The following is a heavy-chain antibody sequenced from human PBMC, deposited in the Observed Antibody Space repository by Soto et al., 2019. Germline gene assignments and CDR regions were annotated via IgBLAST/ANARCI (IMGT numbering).Heavy chain of an antibody. D-gene: IGHD2-15*01. Sequence: GGSLRLSCAVSGFTFSDYARSWVRQAPGKGLEWVSVIYSGGSTYYADSVKGRFTISRDNSKNTLYLQMNSLRAEDTAVYYCAREIGFWFDPWGQGTLVTVSS. CDR1: GFTFSDYA. J-gene: IGHJ5*02. CDR3: AREIGFWFDP. CDR2: IYSGGST. V-gene: IGHV3-66*01.